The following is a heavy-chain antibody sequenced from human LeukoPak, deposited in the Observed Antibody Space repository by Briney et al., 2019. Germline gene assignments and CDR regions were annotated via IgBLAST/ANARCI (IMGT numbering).Heavy chain of an antibody. CDR1: GYTFSNXX. D-gene: IGHD1-26*01. J-gene: IGHJ4*02. V-gene: IGHV1-18*01. CDR2: XXXXXDXP. CDR3: ARDGTSTDDY. Sequence: ASVXVSCKASGYTFSNXXXXXXRQAPGQGLEWXXXXXXXXDXPXXXXKFXGXITXXXXSSACTAYMEPRNLRSDDTAVYYCARDGTSTDDYWGQGTLVTVSS.